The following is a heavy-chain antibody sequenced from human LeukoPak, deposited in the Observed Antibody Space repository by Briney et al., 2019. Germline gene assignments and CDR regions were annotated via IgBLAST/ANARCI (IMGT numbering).Heavy chain of an antibody. CDR1: GFTFSSYS. J-gene: IGHJ3*02. Sequence: GGSLRLSCAASGFTFSSYSMNWVRQAPGKGLEWVSSISSISSYIYYADSVKGRFTISRDNAKNSLYLQMNSLRAEDTAVYYCARDQDPDYYDSSGYYRVRAFDIWGQGTMVTVSS. CDR3: ARDQDPDYYDSSGYYRVRAFDI. CDR2: ISSISSYI. D-gene: IGHD3-22*01. V-gene: IGHV3-21*01.